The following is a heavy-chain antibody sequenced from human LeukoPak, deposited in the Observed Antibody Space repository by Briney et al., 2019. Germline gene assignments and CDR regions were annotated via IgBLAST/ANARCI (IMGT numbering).Heavy chain of an antibody. Sequence: SQTLSLTCAISGDSVSSNSAAWNWIRQSPSRGLEWLGRTYYRSKWYNDYAVSVKSRITINPDTSKNQFSLQLNSVTPEDTAVCYCARDAAYCGGDCYRNWFDPWGQGTLVTVSS. CDR3: ARDAAYCGGDCYRNWFDP. J-gene: IGHJ5*02. V-gene: IGHV6-1*01. CDR2: TYYRSKWYN. CDR1: GDSVSSNSAA. D-gene: IGHD2-21*02.